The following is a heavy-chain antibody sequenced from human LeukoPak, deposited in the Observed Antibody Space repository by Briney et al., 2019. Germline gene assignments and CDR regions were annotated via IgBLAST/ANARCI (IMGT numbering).Heavy chain of an antibody. CDR1: GGSISSSSYY. D-gene: IGHD2-2*01. J-gene: IGHJ5*02. V-gene: IGHV4-39*07. CDR3: ARHRNSLPAANA. CDR2: IYYSGST. Sequence: SETLSLTCTVSGGSISSSSYYWGWIRQPPGKGLEWIGSIYYSGSTYYNPSLKSRVTISVDTSKNQFSLKVRSVTAADTAVYYCARHRNSLPAANAWGQGTLVTVSS.